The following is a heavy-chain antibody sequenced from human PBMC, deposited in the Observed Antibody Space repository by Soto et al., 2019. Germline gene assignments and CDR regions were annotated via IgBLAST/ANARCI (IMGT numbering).Heavy chain of an antibody. D-gene: IGHD5-18*01. CDR2: ISDSGIST. V-gene: IGHV3-23*01. CDR1: GFTFSSYA. J-gene: IGHJ4*02. Sequence: GGSLRLSCTASGFTFSSYAMSWVRQAPGKGLEWVSTISDSGISTSYADSVKGRFTLSRDNSQKTLYLQMNSLRAEDTALYYCAKTWGYNYDYWGQGTLVTVSS. CDR3: AKTWGYNYDY.